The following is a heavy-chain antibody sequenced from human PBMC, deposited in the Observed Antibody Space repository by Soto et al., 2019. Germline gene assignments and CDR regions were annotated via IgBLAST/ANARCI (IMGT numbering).Heavy chain of an antibody. V-gene: IGHV4-59*08. CDR1: GGSISSYY. CDR3: ARTGTTGTTFFDY. D-gene: IGHD1-1*01. Sequence: SETLSLTCTVSGGSISSYYWSWIRQPPGKGLEWIGYIYYSGSTNYNPSLKSRVTISVDTSKNQFSLKLSSVTAADTAVYYCARTGTTGTTFFDYWGQGTLVTVSS. CDR2: IYYSGST. J-gene: IGHJ4*02.